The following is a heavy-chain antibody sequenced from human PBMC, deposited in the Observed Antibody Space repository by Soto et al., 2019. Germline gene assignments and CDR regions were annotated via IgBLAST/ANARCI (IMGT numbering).Heavy chain of an antibody. D-gene: IGHD3-22*01. V-gene: IGHV3-33*01. CDR3: ARDLDYYDSSGYYLSGYYYGMDV. J-gene: IGHJ6*02. CDR2: IWYDGSNK. CDR1: GFTFSSYG. Sequence: GGSLRLSCAASGFTFSSYGMHWVRQAPGKGLEWVAVIWYDGSNKYYADSVKGRFTISRDNSKNTLYLQMNSLRAEDTAVYYCARDLDYYDSSGYYLSGYYYGMDVWGQGTTVTVSS.